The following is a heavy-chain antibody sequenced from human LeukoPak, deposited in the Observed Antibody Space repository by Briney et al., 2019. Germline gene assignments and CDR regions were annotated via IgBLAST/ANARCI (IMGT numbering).Heavy chain of an antibody. D-gene: IGHD3-3*01. CDR2: ISSSSSTI. CDR3: ARDSGVDAHIDY. Sequence: HPGGSLRLSCAASGFTFSSYALNWVRQAPGKGLEWVSYISSSSSTIYYTDSLKGRFTISRDNAKTSLYLQMNSLRDEDTAVYYCARDSGVDAHIDYWGQGTLVTVSA. V-gene: IGHV3-48*02. J-gene: IGHJ4*02. CDR1: GFTFSSYA.